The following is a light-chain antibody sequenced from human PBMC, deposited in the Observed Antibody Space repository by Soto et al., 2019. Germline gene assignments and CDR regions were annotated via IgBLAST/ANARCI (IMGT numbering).Light chain of an antibody. CDR2: DAS. Sequence: EIVLTQSPGTLSLSPGERATLSCRASQSVSYYLAWYQQKPGQAPRLLIYDASSRATGVPDRFSGSGSGADFTLTISRLEPEDFAVYYCQQYTTSPFTVGPGTKVDIK. V-gene: IGKV3-20*01. J-gene: IGKJ3*01. CDR1: QSVSYY. CDR3: QQYTTSPFT.